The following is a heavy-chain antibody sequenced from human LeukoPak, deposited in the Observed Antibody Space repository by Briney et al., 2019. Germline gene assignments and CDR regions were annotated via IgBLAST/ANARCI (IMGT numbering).Heavy chain of an antibody. CDR3: ARSPPRDLFDAFGI. CDR1: GFTFSSYS. J-gene: IGHJ3*02. Sequence: GGSLRLSCAASGFTFSSYSMNWVRQAPGKGLEWVSFISGLSNYIYYADSVKGRFTMSRDNANNSLYLQMNSLRAEDTAIYFCARSPPRDLFDAFGIWGQGTMVTVSS. D-gene: IGHD2-21*01. V-gene: IGHV3-21*01. CDR2: ISGLSNYI.